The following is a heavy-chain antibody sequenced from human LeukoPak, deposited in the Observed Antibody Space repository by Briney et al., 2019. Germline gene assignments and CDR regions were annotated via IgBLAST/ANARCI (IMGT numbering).Heavy chain of an antibody. CDR2: IYPGDSDT. CDR1: GYRFTNYW. CDR3: ARRAIDAEYFQH. J-gene: IGHJ1*01. V-gene: IGHV5-51*01. Sequence: GESLKISCTGSGYRFTNYWIAWVRQMPGKGLEWMGIIYPGDSDTRYSPSFQGQVTISADKSINTAYLQWSSLKASDTAIYYCARRAIDAEYFQHWGQGTLVAVSS.